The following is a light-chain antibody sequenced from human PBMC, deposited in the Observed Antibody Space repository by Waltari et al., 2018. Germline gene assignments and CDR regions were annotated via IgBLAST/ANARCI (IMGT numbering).Light chain of an antibody. J-gene: IGKJ1*01. Sequence: CRASESVSRGLAWYQQKPGQAPRLLIYGASTRATGMPDRFSGSGSGTDFSLTISRLEPDDFAVYYCQHYLRLPVTFGQGTTVEI. CDR3: QHYLRLPVT. CDR1: ESVSRG. V-gene: IGKV3-20*01. CDR2: GAS.